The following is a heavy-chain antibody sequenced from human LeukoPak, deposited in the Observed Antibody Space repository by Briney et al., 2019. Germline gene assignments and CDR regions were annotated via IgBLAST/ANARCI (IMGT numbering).Heavy chain of an antibody. CDR1: GYTFISYD. Sequence: ASVKVSCKASGYTFISYDINWVRQAAGQGLEWMGWMNPNSGNTGYAEKLQGRVSMTRDNPMSTAYLELSGLRPDDTAVYYCARARTDLESGDLSYAFEIWGQGTMITVS. CDR3: ARARTDLESGDLSYAFEI. CDR2: MNPNSGNT. J-gene: IGHJ3*02. D-gene: IGHD1-1*01. V-gene: IGHV1-8*01.